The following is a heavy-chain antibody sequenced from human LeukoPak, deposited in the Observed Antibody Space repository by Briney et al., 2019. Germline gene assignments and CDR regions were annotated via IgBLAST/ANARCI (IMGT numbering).Heavy chain of an antibody. D-gene: IGHD1-7*01. CDR3: ARDGEVLELHSEFDAFDI. Sequence: SGGSLRLSCAASGFTFSSYSMNCVRQAPGKGLEWVSSISSSSSYIYYADSVKGRFTISRDNAKNSLCLQMNSLRAEDTAVYYCARDGEVLELHSEFDAFDIWGQGTMVTVSS. V-gene: IGHV3-21*01. CDR2: ISSSSSYI. CDR1: GFTFSSYS. J-gene: IGHJ3*02.